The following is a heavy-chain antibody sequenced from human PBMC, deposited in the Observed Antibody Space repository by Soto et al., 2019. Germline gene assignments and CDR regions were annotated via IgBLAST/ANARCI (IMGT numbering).Heavy chain of an antibody. CDR3: AGYCSSTSCYADDAFDI. CDR1: GGSISSGGYY. Sequence: SETLSLTCTVSGGSISSGGYYWSWIHQHPGKGLEWIGYIYYSGSTYYNPSLKSRVTISVDTSKNQFSLKLSSVTAADTAVYYCAGYCSSTSCYADDAFDIWGQGTMVTVSS. CDR2: IYYSGST. V-gene: IGHV4-31*02. J-gene: IGHJ3*02. D-gene: IGHD2-2*01.